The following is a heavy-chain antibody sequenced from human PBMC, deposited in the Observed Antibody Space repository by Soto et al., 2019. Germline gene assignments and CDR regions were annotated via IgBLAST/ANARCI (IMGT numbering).Heavy chain of an antibody. CDR1: GGSISSGGYY. V-gene: IGHV4-31*03. Sequence: SETLSLTCTVSGGSISSGGYYWSWIRQHPGKGLEWIGYIYYSGSTYYNPSLKSRVTISVDTSKNQFSLKLSSVTAADTAVYYCARAGITMVRGVAHPPLYFDSWGQGTMVTVYS. CDR3: ARAGITMVRGVAHPPLYFDS. J-gene: IGHJ4*02. CDR2: IYYSGST. D-gene: IGHD3-10*01.